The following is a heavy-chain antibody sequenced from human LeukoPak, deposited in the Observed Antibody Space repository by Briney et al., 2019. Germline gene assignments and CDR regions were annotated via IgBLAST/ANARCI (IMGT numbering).Heavy chain of an antibody. CDR3: ARVYTGNRWHFDY. CDR1: GFTFSTYW. CDR2: IKRDGSEK. V-gene: IGHV3-7*03. J-gene: IGHJ4*02. Sequence: GVSLRLSCAASGFTFSTYWMSWVRQAPGKGLECVANIKRDGSEKYYVDSVKGRFTIFRDDAKSSLYLQMNSLRAEDTAVYFCARVYTGNRWHFDYWGQGTLVTVSS. D-gene: IGHD2-2*02.